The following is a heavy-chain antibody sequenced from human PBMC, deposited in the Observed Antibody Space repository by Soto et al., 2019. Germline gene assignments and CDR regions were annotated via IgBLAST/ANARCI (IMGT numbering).Heavy chain of an antibody. J-gene: IGHJ5*02. Sequence: ASVKVSCKASGYTFTSYGISWVRQAPGQGREWMGWISAYNGNTNYAQKLQGRVTMTTDTSTSTAYMELRSLRSDDTAVYYCARGLRTYYYDSSGWFDPWGQGXLVTVSS. V-gene: IGHV1-18*01. CDR2: ISAYNGNT. CDR1: GYTFTSYG. D-gene: IGHD3-22*01. CDR3: ARGLRTYYYDSSGWFDP.